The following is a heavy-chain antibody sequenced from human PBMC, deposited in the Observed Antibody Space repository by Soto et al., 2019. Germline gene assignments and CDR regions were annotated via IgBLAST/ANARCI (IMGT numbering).Heavy chain of an antibody. Sequence: PSETLSLTCTVSGGSVSSGSYYWNWIRQPPGKGLEWIGYINYSGSTKYNPSLKSRVTISVDTSKNQFSLKLSSVTAADTAVYYCARGGVWFDPWGQGTLVTVSS. CDR1: GGSVSSGSYY. CDR3: ARGGVWFDP. V-gene: IGHV4-61*01. CDR2: INYSGST. J-gene: IGHJ5*02.